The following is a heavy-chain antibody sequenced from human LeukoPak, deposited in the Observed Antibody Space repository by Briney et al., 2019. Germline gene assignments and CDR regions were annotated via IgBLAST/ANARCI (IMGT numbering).Heavy chain of an antibody. CDR1: GASVGSAGYY. J-gene: IGHJ4*02. CDR2: IYYISNT. Sequence: SETLSLTCTVSGASVGSAGYYWSWIRQPPGGGLEWIGYIYYISNTNYNPSLKSRVTMSVDPSKNQFSLKLNSVTAADTAVYYCARTQSQSGSYRYYFGYWGQGTLVNVDS. D-gene: IGHD1-26*01. V-gene: IGHV4-61*08. CDR3: ARTQSQSGSYRYYFGY.